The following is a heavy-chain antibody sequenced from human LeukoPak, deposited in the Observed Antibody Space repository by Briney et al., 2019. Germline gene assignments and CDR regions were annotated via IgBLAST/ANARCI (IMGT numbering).Heavy chain of an antibody. CDR2: IIPIFGIA. D-gene: IGHD2-2*01. V-gene: IGHV1-69*04. Sequence: RASVKVSCKAPGGTFSSYAISWVRQAPGQGLEWMGRIIPIFGIANYAQKFQGRVTITADKSTSTAYMELSSLGSEDTAVYYCARSKVVPAAQRWNWFDPWGQGTLVTVSS. J-gene: IGHJ5*02. CDR3: ARSKVVPAAQRWNWFDP. CDR1: GGTFSSYA.